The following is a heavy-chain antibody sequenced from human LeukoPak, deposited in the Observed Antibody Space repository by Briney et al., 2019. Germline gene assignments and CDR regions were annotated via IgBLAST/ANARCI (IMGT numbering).Heavy chain of an antibody. V-gene: IGHV3-30-3*01. Sequence: PGGSLRLSCAASGFTFSSYAMHWVRQAPGKGLEWVAVISYDGSNKYYADSVKGRFTISRDNSKNTLYLQMNSLRAEDTAVYYCARDGGVYSSGWFFDYWGQGTLVTVSS. D-gene: IGHD6-19*01. J-gene: IGHJ4*02. CDR2: ISYDGSNK. CDR1: GFTFSSYA. CDR3: ARDGGVYSSGWFFDY.